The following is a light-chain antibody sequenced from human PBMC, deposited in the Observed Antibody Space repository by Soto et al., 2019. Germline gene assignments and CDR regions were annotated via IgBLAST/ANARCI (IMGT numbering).Light chain of an antibody. CDR2: GAS. CDR1: QTIDNT. J-gene: IGKJ1*01. CDR3: QQYNNWPLT. V-gene: IGKV3-15*01. Sequence: EIVMTQSPGTLSLSPGERATLSCRASQTIDNTLAWYHRKPGQAPRLLIYGASTRATGSPARFSGSGSGTEFTLTISSLQSEDFAVYYCQQYNNWPLTLGQGTKVDIK.